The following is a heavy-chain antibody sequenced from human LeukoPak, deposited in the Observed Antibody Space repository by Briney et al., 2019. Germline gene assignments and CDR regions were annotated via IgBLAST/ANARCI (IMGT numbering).Heavy chain of an antibody. V-gene: IGHV4-39*01. CDR1: GGSISSSSYY. CDR3: ARSIWGIAVAGGWFDY. J-gene: IGHJ4*02. Sequence: KSSQTLSLTCTVSGGSISSSSYYWGWIRQPPGKGLEWIGSIYYSGSTYYNPSLKSRVTISVDTSKNQFSLKLSSVTAADTAVYYCARSIWGIAVAGGWFDYWGQGTLVTVSS. CDR2: IYYSGST. D-gene: IGHD6-19*01.